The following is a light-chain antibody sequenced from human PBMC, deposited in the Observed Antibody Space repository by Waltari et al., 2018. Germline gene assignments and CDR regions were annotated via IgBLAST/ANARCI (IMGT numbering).Light chain of an antibody. J-gene: IGLJ3*02. Sequence: QSALTQPPSASGSPGQSVAISCTGTSSDIGRYNLVSWYQQDPGKAPKLLVYDVTKRPSGVPDRVPGSKSGTSASLAISGLQSEDEADYYGATWDDSPNGHWVFGGGTKVTVL. CDR2: DVT. CDR1: SSDIGRYNL. V-gene: IGLV2-8*01. CDR3: ATWDDSPNGHWV.